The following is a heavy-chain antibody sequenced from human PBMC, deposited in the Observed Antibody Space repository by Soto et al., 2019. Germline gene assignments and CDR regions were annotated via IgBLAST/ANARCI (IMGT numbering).Heavy chain of an antibody. CDR1: GGSISSYY. CDR3: ARVGQQLVGSGWFDP. Sequence: PSETLSLTCTVSGGSISSYYWSWIRQPPGKGLEWIGYIYYSGSTNYNPSLKSRVTISVDTSKNQFSLKLSSVTAADTAVYYCARVGQQLVGSGWFDPWGQGTLVTVSS. V-gene: IGHV4-59*01. CDR2: IYYSGST. D-gene: IGHD6-13*01. J-gene: IGHJ5*02.